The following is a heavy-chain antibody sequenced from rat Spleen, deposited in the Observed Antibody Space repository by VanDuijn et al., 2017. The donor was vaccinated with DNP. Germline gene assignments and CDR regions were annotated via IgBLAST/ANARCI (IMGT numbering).Heavy chain of an antibody. D-gene: IGHD1-2*01. J-gene: IGHJ4*01. CDR3: TRDGSPYYSSYMDVMDA. Sequence: EVQLKESGPGLVQPSQTLSLTCTVSGFSLTDYSVHWFRQPPGKGLEWMGVMWSGGTTAYNSALKSRLSISRDTSKSQVFLKMNSLQTEDTAIYYCTRDGSPYYSSYMDVMDAWGQGASVTVSS. CDR1: GFSLTDYS. V-gene: IGHV2S63*01. CDR2: MWSGGTT.